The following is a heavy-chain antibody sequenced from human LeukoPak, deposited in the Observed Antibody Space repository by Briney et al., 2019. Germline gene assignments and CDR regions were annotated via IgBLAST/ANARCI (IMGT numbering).Heavy chain of an antibody. CDR1: GGSISSRY. Sequence: SETLSLTCTVSGGSISSRYWSWIRQPAGKGLEWIGRIYSSGNTDYNPSLKSRVPMSLDTSKNQFSLKLTSVSAADTAMYYCARDLFYVSGSHPPTKGFDPWGQGTLVTVSS. J-gene: IGHJ5*02. D-gene: IGHD3-10*01. V-gene: IGHV4-4*07. CDR2: IYSSGNT. CDR3: ARDLFYVSGSHPPTKGFDP.